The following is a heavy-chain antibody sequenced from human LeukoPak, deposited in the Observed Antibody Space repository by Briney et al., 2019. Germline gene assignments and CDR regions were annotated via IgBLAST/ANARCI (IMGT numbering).Heavy chain of an antibody. CDR2: ISSSSSTI. V-gene: IGHV3-48*01. CDR1: GFTFSSYA. J-gene: IGHJ4*02. CDR3: ARISIAVSGGFDY. D-gene: IGHD6-19*01. Sequence: GGSLRLSCAASGFTFSSYAMSWVRQAPGKGLEWVSAISSSSSTIYYADSVKGRFTISRDNAKNSLYLQMNSLRAEDTAVYYCARISIAVSGGFDYWGQGTLVTVSS.